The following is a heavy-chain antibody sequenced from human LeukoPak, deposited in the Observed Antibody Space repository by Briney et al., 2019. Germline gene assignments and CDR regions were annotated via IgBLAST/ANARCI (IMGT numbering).Heavy chain of an antibody. Sequence: PSETLSLTCTVSGGSISSYYWSWIRQPAGKGLEWIGRIYTSGSTNYNPSLKSRVTMPLDTSRNQFSLKLTSVTAADTAVYYCAGKYYYDSSGYFYVDYWGQGTLVTVSS. CDR2: IYTSGST. CDR3: AGKYYYDSSGYFYVDY. J-gene: IGHJ4*02. D-gene: IGHD3-22*01. V-gene: IGHV4-4*07. CDR1: GGSISSYY.